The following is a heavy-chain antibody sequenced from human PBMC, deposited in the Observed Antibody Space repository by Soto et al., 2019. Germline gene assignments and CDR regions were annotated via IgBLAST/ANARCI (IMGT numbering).Heavy chain of an antibody. CDR2: IYYSGST. CDR1: GGSISSSSYY. V-gene: IGHV4-39*01. Sequence: QLQLQESGPGLVKPSETLSLTCTVSGGSISSSSYYWGWIRQPPGKGLEWIGSIYYSGSTYYNPSLKRRVTRSVDMSNTQFSVKLSSVTAADTAVYYCARTNGDQYYFDYWGQGTLVTVSS. J-gene: IGHJ4*02. CDR3: ARTNGDQYYFDY. D-gene: IGHD4-17*01.